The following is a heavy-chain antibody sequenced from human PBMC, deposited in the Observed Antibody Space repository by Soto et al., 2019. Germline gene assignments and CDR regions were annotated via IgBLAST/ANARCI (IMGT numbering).Heavy chain of an antibody. CDR3: ARHSFFGDYMQSLYYYYRDV. Sequence: ASVKVSCKASGXTFTSYGISWVRQAPGQGLEWMGWISAYNGNTNYAQKLQGRVTMTTDTSKNQFSLKLSSVTAADTAVYYCARHSFFGDYMQSLYYYYRDVWGKGTTVTVSS. J-gene: IGHJ6*03. V-gene: IGHV1-18*01. CDR1: GXTFTSYG. CDR2: ISAYNGNT. D-gene: IGHD4-17*01.